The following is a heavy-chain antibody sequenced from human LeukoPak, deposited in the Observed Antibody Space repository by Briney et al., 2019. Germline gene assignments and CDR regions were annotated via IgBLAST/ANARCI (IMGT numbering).Heavy chain of an antibody. J-gene: IGHJ4*02. V-gene: IGHV4-59*01. CDR1: GGSISSYY. CDR3: ARAPGATTVVTHLPFDY. D-gene: IGHD4-23*01. CDR2: IYYSGST. Sequence: SETLSLTCTVSGGSISSYYWSWLRQPPGKGLEWIGYIYYSGSTNYNPSLKSRVTISVDTSKNQFSLKLSSVTAADTAVYYCARAPGATTVVTHLPFDYWGQGTLVTVSS.